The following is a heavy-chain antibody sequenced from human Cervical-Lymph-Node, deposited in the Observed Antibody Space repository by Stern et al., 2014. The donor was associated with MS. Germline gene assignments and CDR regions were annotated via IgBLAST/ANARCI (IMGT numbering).Heavy chain of an antibody. J-gene: IGHJ3*01. Sequence: EVQLVESGGGLVKPGGSLRLSCAASGFTFSHYNMNWVRLAPGKGLELVASISSSSAFINDVDSMKGRCTIARDNTKNSLFLQMDRLRAEDTAVYYCVRQGDAFDVWGQGATVTVSS. CDR1: GFTFSHYN. V-gene: IGHV3-21*01. CDR2: ISSSSAFI. CDR3: VRQGDAFDV.